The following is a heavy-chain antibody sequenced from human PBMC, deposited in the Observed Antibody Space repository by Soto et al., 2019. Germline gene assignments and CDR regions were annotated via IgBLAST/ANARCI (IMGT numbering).Heavy chain of an antibody. D-gene: IGHD2-8*02. Sequence: CGSLIVSCTPSGGHYNDFSITCIRQSRGKGPEWVSAISASAGRTFYADSVKGRFTISRDNSKNTLHLQMHSLGAEDTAIYFCAKDPGYTTDCYYVALFDSWGPRTRVSV. CDR3: AKDPGYTTDCYYVALFDS. CDR2: ISASAGRT. V-gene: IGHV3-23*01. J-gene: IGHJ4*02. CDR1: GGHYNDFS.